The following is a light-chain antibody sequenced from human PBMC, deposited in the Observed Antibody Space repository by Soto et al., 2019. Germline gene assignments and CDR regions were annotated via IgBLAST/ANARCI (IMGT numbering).Light chain of an antibody. J-gene: IGKJ2*01. CDR2: KVS. CDR1: QSLEHRDGNTK. CDR3: MQETYRTPYT. Sequence: DVVMTQSPLSLPVTLGQPATISCRSSQSLEHRDGNTKLNRFQQMPGQSPRRLLYKVSNRDSGVLDRFCSSGLCAKYSPQISRVEAADVGVYYCMQETYRTPYTFGEGTKLEIK. V-gene: IGKV2-30*02.